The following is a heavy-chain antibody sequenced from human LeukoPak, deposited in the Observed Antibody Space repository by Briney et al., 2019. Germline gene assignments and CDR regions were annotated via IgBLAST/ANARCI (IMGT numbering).Heavy chain of an antibody. CDR1: GYTFTSYD. Sequence: ASVKVSCKASGYTFTSYDINWVRQATGQGLEWMGWMNPNSGNTGYAQKFQGRVTMTRNTSISTAYMELSSLRSEDTAVYYCARGLKAITMVRGYYYYYMDVWGKGTTVTVSS. D-gene: IGHD3-10*01. V-gene: IGHV1-8*01. CDR2: MNPNSGNT. CDR3: ARGLKAITMVRGYYYYYMDV. J-gene: IGHJ6*03.